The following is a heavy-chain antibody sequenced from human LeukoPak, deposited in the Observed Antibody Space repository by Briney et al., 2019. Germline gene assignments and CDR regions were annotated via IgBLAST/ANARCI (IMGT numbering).Heavy chain of an antibody. CDR3: AKVVPFELGFDY. CDR2: IWFDGSNE. V-gene: IGHV3-33*06. J-gene: IGHJ4*02. D-gene: IGHD3/OR15-3a*01. Sequence: GRSLRLSCAASGFIFSNYGMHWVRQAPGKGLEWGAVIWFDGSNEDYADSVKGRFTISRDNSKNTLFLQMNSLRAEDMAVYYCAKVVPFELGFDYWGQGTLVTVSS. CDR1: GFIFSNYG.